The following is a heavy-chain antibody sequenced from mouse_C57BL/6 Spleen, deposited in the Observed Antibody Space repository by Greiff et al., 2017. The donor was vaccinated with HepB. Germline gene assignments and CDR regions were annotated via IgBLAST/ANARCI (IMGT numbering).Heavy chain of an antibody. D-gene: IGHD1-1*01. J-gene: IGHJ3*01. CDR1: GFTFSSYG. CDR2: ISSGGSYT. CDR3: ARAYSGSSY. Sequence: EVQLVESGGDLVKPGGSLKLSCAASGFTFSSYGMSWVRQTPDKRLEWVATISSGGSYTYYPDSVKVRFTISRDNAKNTLYLQMSSLKSEDTAMYYCARAYSGSSYWGQGTRVTVSA. V-gene: IGHV5-6*01.